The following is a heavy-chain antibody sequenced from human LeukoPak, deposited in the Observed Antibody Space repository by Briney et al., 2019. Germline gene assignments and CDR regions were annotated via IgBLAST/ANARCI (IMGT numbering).Heavy chain of an antibody. CDR1: GFTLSSYY. Sequence: GGSLRLSCAASGFTLSSYYMTWVRQAPGKGLEWVSVMYSGGSTYYADSVKGRVAISRDNSQNTVFLQMNSVRVEDTAVYYCARSYSNHLFGMDVWGQGTAVTVSS. CDR2: MYSGGST. V-gene: IGHV3-66*01. J-gene: IGHJ6*02. CDR3: ARSYSNHLFGMDV. D-gene: IGHD4-11*01.